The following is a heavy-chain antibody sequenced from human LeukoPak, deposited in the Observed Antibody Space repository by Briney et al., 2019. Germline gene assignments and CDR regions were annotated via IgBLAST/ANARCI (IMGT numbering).Heavy chain of an antibody. Sequence: SETLSLTCTVSGYSITSAYYWGWIRQPPGKGLEWIGSFFLKGSTYYNPSLKSRVTISVDTSKNQFSLKLNSVTAADTAVYYCARDGASGDGVCCFSNWFDPWGQGTLVTVSS. D-gene: IGHD2-8*01. CDR1: GYSITSAYY. V-gene: IGHV4-38-2*02. CDR3: ARDGASGDGVCCFSNWFDP. J-gene: IGHJ5*02. CDR2: FFLKGST.